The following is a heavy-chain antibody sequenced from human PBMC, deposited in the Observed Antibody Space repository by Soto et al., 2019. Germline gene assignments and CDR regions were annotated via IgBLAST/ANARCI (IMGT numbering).Heavy chain of an antibody. J-gene: IGHJ6*02. Sequence: SQTLSLTCAISGDSVSSNSAAWNWIRQSPSRGLEWLGRTYYRSKWYNDYAVSVKSRITINPDTSKNQFSLQLNSVTPEDTAVYYCAREPKYCSSTSCQAAAYYYYGMDVWGQGTTVTVS. CDR3: AREPKYCSSTSCQAAAYYYYGMDV. D-gene: IGHD2-2*01. V-gene: IGHV6-1*01. CDR1: GDSVSSNSAA. CDR2: TYYRSKWYN.